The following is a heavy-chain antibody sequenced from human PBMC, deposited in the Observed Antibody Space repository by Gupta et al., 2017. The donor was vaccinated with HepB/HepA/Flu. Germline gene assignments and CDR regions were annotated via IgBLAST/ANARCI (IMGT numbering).Heavy chain of an antibody. CDR3: ATSTATWYKDY. V-gene: IGHV4-39*02. CDR1: GGSISTTTYY. Sequence: QLQLQESGPGLVKPSETLSLTCTVSGGSISTTTYYWGWVRQPPGRGLEWIGSIYYSGITYYNPSLRSRVTLSVDTSRNHFSLKLGPVTATDTAVYYCATSTATWYKDYWGQGTLVTVSS. J-gene: IGHJ4*02. D-gene: IGHD1-1*01. CDR2: IYYSGIT.